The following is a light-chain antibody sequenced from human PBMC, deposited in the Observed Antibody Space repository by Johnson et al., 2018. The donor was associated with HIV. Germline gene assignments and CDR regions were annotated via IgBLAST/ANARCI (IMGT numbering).Light chain of an antibody. Sequence: QSVLTQPPSVSAAPGQKVTISCSGSSSNIGNNYVSWYQQLPGTAPKLLIYDNNKRPSGIPDRFSGSTSGTSATLGITGLPTGDEADYYCGTWDSSLLYVFGTGTKVTVL. J-gene: IGLJ1*01. CDR3: GTWDSSLLYV. CDR2: DNN. V-gene: IGLV1-51*01. CDR1: SSNIGNNY.